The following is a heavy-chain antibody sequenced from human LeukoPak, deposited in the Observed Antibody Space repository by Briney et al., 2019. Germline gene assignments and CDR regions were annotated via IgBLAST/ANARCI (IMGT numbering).Heavy chain of an antibody. V-gene: IGHV1-46*01. CDR1: GYTFTSNY. J-gene: IGHJ4*02. Sequence: ASVKVSCKASGYTFTSNYIHWVRQAPGQGLEWMGMIYPRDGSTSYARKFQGRVTVTRDTSTSTVHMGLSGLRSEDTAVYYCARDQEGLDYWGQGTLVTVSS. CDR2: IYPRDGST. CDR3: ARDQEGLDY.